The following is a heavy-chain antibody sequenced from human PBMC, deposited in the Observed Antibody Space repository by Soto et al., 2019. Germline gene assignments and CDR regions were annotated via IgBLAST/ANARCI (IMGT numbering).Heavy chain of an antibody. CDR3: ARDGYCSSTSCSYPFDY. Sequence: GGSLRLSCAASGFTFSSYSMNWVRQAPGKGLEWVSSISSSSSYIYYADSVKGRFTISRDNAKNSLYLQMNSLRAEDTAVYYCARDGYCSSTSCSYPFDYWGQGTLVTVSS. V-gene: IGHV3-21*01. CDR2: ISSSSSYI. J-gene: IGHJ4*02. CDR1: GFTFSSYS. D-gene: IGHD2-2*03.